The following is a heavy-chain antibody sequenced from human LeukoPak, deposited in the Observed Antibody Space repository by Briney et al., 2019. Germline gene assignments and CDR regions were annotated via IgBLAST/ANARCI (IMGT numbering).Heavy chain of an antibody. V-gene: IGHV3-33*01. CDR2: IWYDGSNK. D-gene: IGHD3-9*01. Sequence: GRSLRLSCAASGFTFSSYGMHWVRQAPGKGLEWVAVIWYDGSNKYYADSVKGRFTISRDNSKNTLYLQMNSLRAEDTAVYYCARDPFDWVPRYYYGMDVWGQGTTVTVSS. J-gene: IGHJ6*02. CDR1: GFTFSSYG. CDR3: ARDPFDWVPRYYYGMDV.